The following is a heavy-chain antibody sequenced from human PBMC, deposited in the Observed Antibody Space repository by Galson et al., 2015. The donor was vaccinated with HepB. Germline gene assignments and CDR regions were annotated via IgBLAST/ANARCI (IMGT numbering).Heavy chain of an antibody. J-gene: IGHJ3*02. CDR3: AIPYYYGPRGHRAFDI. D-gene: IGHD3-10*01. CDR1: GFSFTSYW. Sequence: QSGAEVKKPGESLKISCKGSGFSFTSYWIAWVRQMPGKGLEWMGMIYPGDSDTRYRPSFQGQVTISDDKSISTAYLQWSSLKASDTATYYCAIPYYYGPRGHRAFDIWGQGTMVTVSP. CDR2: IYPGDSDT. V-gene: IGHV5-51*01.